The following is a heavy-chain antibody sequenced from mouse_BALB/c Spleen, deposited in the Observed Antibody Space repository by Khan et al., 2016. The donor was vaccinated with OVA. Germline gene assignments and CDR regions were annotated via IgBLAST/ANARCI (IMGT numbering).Heavy chain of an antibody. J-gene: IGHJ2*01. CDR3: ARAVTVTTVVATDVDY. Sequence: EVQLQESGPGLVKPSQSLSLTCTVTGYSITSDYAWNWIRQFPGNKLEWMGYISYSGRTSYNPSLHSRISITRDTSKNPFFLQLNSVTTEDTATNYRARAVTVTTVVATDVDYWGQGTTLTVSS. D-gene: IGHD1-1*01. CDR1: GYSITSDYA. CDR2: ISYSGRT. V-gene: IGHV3-2*02.